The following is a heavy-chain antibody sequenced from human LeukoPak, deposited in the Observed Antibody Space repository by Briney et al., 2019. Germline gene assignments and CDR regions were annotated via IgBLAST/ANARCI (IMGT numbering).Heavy chain of an antibody. CDR3: ARGGGTWFFEY. CDR2: ISSKSDYL. Sequence: PGGSLRLSCAASGFTVITNDMTWVRQAPGKGLEWVSSISSKSDYLYYADSLKGRFTISRDNAKNSLYLQMNSLRAEDTAVYYCARGGGTWFFEYWGPGTLVTVSS. CDR1: GFTVITND. D-gene: IGHD6-13*01. V-gene: IGHV3-21*01. J-gene: IGHJ4*02.